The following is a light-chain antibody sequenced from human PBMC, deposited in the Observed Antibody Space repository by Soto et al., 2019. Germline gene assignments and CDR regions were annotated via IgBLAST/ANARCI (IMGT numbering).Light chain of an antibody. Sequence: QSALTQPASVSGSPGQSITISCTGTSSDVGGYNYVSWYQQHPGKAPKLMIYEVNNRPSGVSHRFSGSKSGNTASLTISGLQSEDEADYYCSSSSSRNTLLFGGGTQLTVL. J-gene: IGLJ2*01. CDR2: EVN. V-gene: IGLV2-14*01. CDR1: SSDVGGYNY. CDR3: SSSSSRNTLL.